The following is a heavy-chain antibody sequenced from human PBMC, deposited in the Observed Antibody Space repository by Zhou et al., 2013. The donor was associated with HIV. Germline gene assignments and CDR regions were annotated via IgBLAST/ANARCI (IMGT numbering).Heavy chain of an antibody. CDR2: INPNSGGT. Sequence: QVQLVQSGAEVKKPGASVKVSCKASGNTFTGHYMHWVRQAPGQGLEWMGWINPNSGGTEYAQKFQGRVTMTRDTSISTAYMELSRLRSDDTAVYYCTRDHCSSNSCYENYYYGMDVWGQGTTVTVSS. V-gene: IGHV1-2*02. J-gene: IGHJ6*02. CDR3: TRDHCSSNSCYENYYYGMDV. D-gene: IGHD2-2*01. CDR1: GNTFTGHY.